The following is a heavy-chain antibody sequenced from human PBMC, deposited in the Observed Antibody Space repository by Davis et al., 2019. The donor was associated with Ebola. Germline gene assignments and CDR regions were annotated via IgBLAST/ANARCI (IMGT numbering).Heavy chain of an antibody. CDR1: GFTFSSYA. D-gene: IGHD2-21*02. CDR2: ISYDGSDK. V-gene: IGHV3-30-3*02. J-gene: IGHJ1*01. Sequence: PGGSLRLSCTASGFTFSSYAMDWVRQAPGKGLEWVAVISYDGSDKFYADSVKGRFTISRDSSKNMLYLQMNGLRAEDTGVYYCAKSGGDCYSRGDCYFQHWGQGTLVTVSS. CDR3: AKSGGDCYSRGDCYFQH.